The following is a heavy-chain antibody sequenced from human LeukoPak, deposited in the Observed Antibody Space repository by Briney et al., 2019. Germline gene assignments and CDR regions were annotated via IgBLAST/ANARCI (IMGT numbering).Heavy chain of an antibody. J-gene: IGHJ4*02. V-gene: IGHV1-2*02. D-gene: IGHD3-16*01. Sequence: GASVKVSCKASGYIFTDDYMHWVRQAPGQGLEFMGWINPDSGFTNYAQKFKGRVTMTRDTSISTAYLEVRSLTSDDTAVYYCAPTAEAYTSWWKVWGQGTLVTVSS. CDR1: GYIFTDDY. CDR3: APTAEAYTSWWKV. CDR2: INPDSGFT.